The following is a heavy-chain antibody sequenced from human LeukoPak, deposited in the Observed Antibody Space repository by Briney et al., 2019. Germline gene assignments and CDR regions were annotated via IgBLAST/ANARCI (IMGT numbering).Heavy chain of an antibody. D-gene: IGHD1-14*01. Sequence: PSETLSLTCIVSGGSISSSSYYWGWIRQPPGKGLEWIGSIYYSGSTYYNPSLKSRATISVDTSKNQFSLRLNSVTAADTAVYYCARTYKFLEDYWGQGTLVTVSS. CDR1: GGSISSSSYY. CDR2: IYYSGST. J-gene: IGHJ4*02. V-gene: IGHV4-39*01. CDR3: ARTYKFLEDY.